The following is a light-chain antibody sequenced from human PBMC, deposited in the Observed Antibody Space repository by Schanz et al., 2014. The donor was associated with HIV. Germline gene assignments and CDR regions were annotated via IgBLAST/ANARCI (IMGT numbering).Light chain of an antibody. CDR2: EVT. CDR1: SSDVGSYTL. V-gene: IGLV2-23*02. Sequence: QSVLTQPASVSGSPGQSITISCTGTSSDVGSYTLVSWYQQHPGKAPKLMIYEVTKRPSGVSNRFSGSKSGNTASLTISGLQAEDEADYYCCSYAGSSTPYVFGTGTKLTVL. J-gene: IGLJ1*01. CDR3: CSYAGSSTPYV.